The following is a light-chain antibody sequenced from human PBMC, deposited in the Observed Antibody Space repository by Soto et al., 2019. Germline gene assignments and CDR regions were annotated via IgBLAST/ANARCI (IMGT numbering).Light chain of an antibody. Sequence: EIMLTQSPATLSLSPGERATLSCRASQSLRNYLAWYQQKPGQAPRLLIYDASNRATGIPARFSGSGSGTDFTLTISSLEPEDFAVYYCQQRSNWLWTFGQGTKVEIK. CDR1: QSLRNY. CDR2: DAS. CDR3: QQRSNWLWT. V-gene: IGKV3-11*01. J-gene: IGKJ1*01.